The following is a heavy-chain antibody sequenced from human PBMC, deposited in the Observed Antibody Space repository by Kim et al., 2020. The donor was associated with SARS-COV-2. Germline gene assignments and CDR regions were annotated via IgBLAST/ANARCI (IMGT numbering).Heavy chain of an antibody. CDR2: TNGDGRDT. CDR3: ARKDCSGGSCAFDP. CDR1: GFTFSSYW. J-gene: IGHJ5*02. V-gene: IGHV3-74*01. D-gene: IGHD2-15*01. Sequence: GGSLRLSCAASGFTFSSYWMHWVRQAPGKGLMWVSRTNGDGRDTAYADSVKGRFTISRDNAKNTLYLQMNSLRAEDTAVYYCARKDCSGGSCAFDPWGQGTLVTVS.